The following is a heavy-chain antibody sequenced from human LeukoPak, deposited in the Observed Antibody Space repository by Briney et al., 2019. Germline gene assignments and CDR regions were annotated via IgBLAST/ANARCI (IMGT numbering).Heavy chain of an antibody. Sequence: SQTLSLTCTVSGGSISSGDYYWSWIRQPPGKGLEWIGYIYYSGSTYYNPSLKSRVTISVDTSKNQFSLKLSSVTAADTAMYYCARNAHMDAFDIWGQGTMVTVSS. V-gene: IGHV4-30-4*08. CDR1: GGSISSGDYY. CDR3: ARNAHMDAFDI. D-gene: IGHD1-1*01. J-gene: IGHJ3*02. CDR2: IYYSGST.